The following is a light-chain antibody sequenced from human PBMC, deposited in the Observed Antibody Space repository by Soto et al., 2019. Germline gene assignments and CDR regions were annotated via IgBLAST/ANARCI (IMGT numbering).Light chain of an antibody. J-gene: IGKJ1*01. CDR1: QTITTY. V-gene: IGKV1-6*01. CDR2: AAS. CDR3: LQDYSYPRT. Sequence: IQMTQSPSSLSASVGDRVTITCRASQTITTYLNWYQQKPGKAPKLLIYAASSLQGGVPSRFSGSGSGTDFTLTISSLQPEDFATYYCLQDYSYPRTFGQGTKVDIK.